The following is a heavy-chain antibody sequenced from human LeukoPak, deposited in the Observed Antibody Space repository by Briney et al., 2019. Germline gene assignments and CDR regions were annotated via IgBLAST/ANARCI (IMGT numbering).Heavy chain of an antibody. J-gene: IGHJ4*02. CDR1: GGSISSTSYY. CDR2: IYYSGST. V-gene: IGHV4-39*07. Sequence: SETLSLTCTVSGGSISSTSYYWGWIRQPPGKGLEWIGSIYYSGSTYYNPSLKSRVTISVDTSKNQFSLKLSSVTAADTAVYYCARDWNSGSYYLIDYWGQGTLVTVSS. CDR3: ARDWNSGSYYLIDY. D-gene: IGHD1-26*01.